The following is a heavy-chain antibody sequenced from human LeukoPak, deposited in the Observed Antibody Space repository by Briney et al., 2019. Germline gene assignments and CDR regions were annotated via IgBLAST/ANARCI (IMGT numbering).Heavy chain of an antibody. CDR2: INPNSGGT. D-gene: IGHD6-19*01. Sequence: ASVKVSCKASGYTFTGYYMHWVRQAPGQGLEWMGWINPNSGGTNYAQKFQGRVTMTRDTSISTAYMELSRLRSDDTAVYYCARYRGVYSSGWKSHAFDIWGQGTMVTVSS. CDR1: GYTFTGYY. CDR3: ARYRGVYSSGWKSHAFDI. J-gene: IGHJ3*02. V-gene: IGHV1-2*02.